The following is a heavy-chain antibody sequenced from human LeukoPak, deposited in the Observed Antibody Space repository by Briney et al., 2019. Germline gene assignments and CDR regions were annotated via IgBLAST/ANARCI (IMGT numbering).Heavy chain of an antibody. V-gene: IGHV3-30*18. CDR3: AKDHRRITIFGVVIPSGNYYYYGMDV. J-gene: IGHJ6*02. CDR1: GFTFSSYG. Sequence: PGRSLRLPCAASGFTFSSYGMHWVRQAPGKGLEWVAVISYDGSNKYYADSVKGRFTISRDNSKNTLYLQMNSLRAEDTAVYYCAKDHRRITIFGVVIPSGNYYYYGMDVWGQGTTVTVSS. D-gene: IGHD3-3*01. CDR2: ISYDGSNK.